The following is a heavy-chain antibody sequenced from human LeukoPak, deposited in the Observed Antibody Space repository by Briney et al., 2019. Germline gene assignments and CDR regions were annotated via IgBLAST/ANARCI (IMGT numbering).Heavy chain of an antibody. D-gene: IGHD2/OR15-2a*01. V-gene: IGHV4-39*01. J-gene: IGHJ3*02. CDR2: IYNSGST. CDR3: AINRQYRAFDI. Sequence: KASETLSLTCTVSGGSITGSSYYWGWVRQPPGKGLEGIGNIYNSGSTYYNPSLKSRVTISVDTSKNQFSLKLSSVTAADRAVYYCAINRQYRAFDIWGQGTMVTVSS. CDR1: GGSITGSSYY.